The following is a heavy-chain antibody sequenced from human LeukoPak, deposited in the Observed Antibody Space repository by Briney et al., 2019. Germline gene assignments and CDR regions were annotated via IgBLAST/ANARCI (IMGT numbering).Heavy chain of an antibody. D-gene: IGHD6-13*01. CDR2: ISGSGGST. V-gene: IGHV3-23*01. Sequence: GGSLRLSCAASGFTFSSYAMSWVRQAPGKGLEWVSAISGSGGSTYYADSVKGRFTFSRDNSKNTLYLQMNSLRAEDTAVYYSAKFKSSSWYRLGVGSGMDVWGQRTTVTVSS. CDR1: GFTFSSYA. CDR3: AKFKSSSWYRLGVGSGMDV. J-gene: IGHJ6*02.